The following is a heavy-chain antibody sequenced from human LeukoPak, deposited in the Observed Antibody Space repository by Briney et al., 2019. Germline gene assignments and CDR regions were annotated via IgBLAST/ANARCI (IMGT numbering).Heavy chain of an antibody. D-gene: IGHD6-19*01. Sequence: GGSLRLSCAASGFTFSSYTMNWVRQAPGKGLEWVSSISSSSSYIYYADSMKGRFTISRDNAKNSLYLQMNSLRAEDTAVYYCARDTLEYSSGWYGLIDYWGQGTLVTVSS. V-gene: IGHV3-21*01. CDR3: ARDTLEYSSGWYGLIDY. CDR2: ISSSSSYI. J-gene: IGHJ4*02. CDR1: GFTFSSYT.